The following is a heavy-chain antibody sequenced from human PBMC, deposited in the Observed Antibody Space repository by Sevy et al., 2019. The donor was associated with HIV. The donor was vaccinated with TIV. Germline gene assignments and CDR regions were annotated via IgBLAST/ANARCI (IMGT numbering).Heavy chain of an antibody. CDR2: IYYSGST. J-gene: IGHJ5*02. D-gene: IGHD3-3*01. CDR1: GGSISRNSHY. Sequence: SETLSLTCTVSGGSISRNSHYWGWIRQPPGKGLEWIGSIYYSGSTYYNPSLKSRVTISGDTSKNQFSLKLSSVTAAXXXXYYCATHALSITIFGVVTRNWFDPWGQGTLVTVSS. CDR3: ATHALSITIFGVVTRNWFDP. V-gene: IGHV4-39*01.